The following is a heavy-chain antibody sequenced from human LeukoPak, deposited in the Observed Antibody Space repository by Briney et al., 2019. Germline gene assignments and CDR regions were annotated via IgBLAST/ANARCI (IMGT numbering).Heavy chain of an antibody. CDR2: IYTSGST. CDR3: ARDESVDWNDGLWDY. V-gene: IGHV4-4*07. Sequence: MSSETLSLTCTVSGGSISSYYWSWIRQPAGKGLEWIGRIYTSGSTNYNPSLKSRVTMSVDTSKNQFSLKLSSVTAADTAVYYCARDESVDWNDGLWDYWGQGTLVTVSS. D-gene: IGHD1-1*01. CDR1: GGSISSYY. J-gene: IGHJ4*02.